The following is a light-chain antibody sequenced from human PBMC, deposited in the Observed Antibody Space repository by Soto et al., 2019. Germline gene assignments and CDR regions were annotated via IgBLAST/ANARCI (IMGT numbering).Light chain of an antibody. J-gene: IGKJ3*01. CDR2: AAS. Sequence: AIRTTQSPSSFSASTGDRVTITCRASQGIGSYLAWYQQTPGKAPKLXIYAASTLHSGVPSMFACSGAGPDCTRTISCLQYEDVQTDSCPQYYSYTLTFCPGTKVDI. V-gene: IGKV1-8*01. CDR3: PQYYSYTLT. CDR1: QGIGSY.